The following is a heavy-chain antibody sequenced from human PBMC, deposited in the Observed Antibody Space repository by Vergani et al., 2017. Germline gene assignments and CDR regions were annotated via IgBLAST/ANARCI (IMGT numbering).Heavy chain of an antibody. CDR2: IYYSGST. CDR3: ARVDILTGYSEYYFDY. D-gene: IGHD3-9*01. J-gene: IGHJ4*02. V-gene: IGHV4-59*01. CDR1: GGSISSYY. Sequence: QVQLQESGPGLVKPSETLSLTCTVSGGSISSYYWSWIRQPPGKGLEWIGYIYYSGSTNYNPSLKSRVTISVDTSKNQFSLKLSSVTAADTAVYYCARVDILTGYSEYYFDYRGQGTLVTVSS.